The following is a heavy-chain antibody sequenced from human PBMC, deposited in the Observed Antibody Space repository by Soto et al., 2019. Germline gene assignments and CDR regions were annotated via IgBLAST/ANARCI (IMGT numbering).Heavy chain of an antibody. J-gene: IGHJ6*02. Sequence: QVQLQESGPGLVKPSGTLSLTCAVSGGSISSSNWWSWVRQPPGKGLEWIGEIYHSGSTNYNPSLKSRVTILVDKSKNQLSLKLSSVPAADTAVYYCARVVGGYYYGMDVWGQGTTVPGSS. CDR2: IYHSGST. V-gene: IGHV4-4*02. CDR1: GGSISSSNW. D-gene: IGHD2-2*01. CDR3: ARVVGGYYYGMDV.